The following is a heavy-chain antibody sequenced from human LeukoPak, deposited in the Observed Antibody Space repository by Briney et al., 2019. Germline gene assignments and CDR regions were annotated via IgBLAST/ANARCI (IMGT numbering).Heavy chain of an antibody. CDR3: AKAGIAVAGYYYYYYMDV. D-gene: IGHD6-19*01. J-gene: IGHJ6*03. V-gene: IGHV3-43D*03. CDR1: GFPFRSYA. Sequence: GGSLRLSCAASGFPFRSYAMHWVRQAPGKGLEWVSLISWDGGSTYYADSVKGRFTISRDNSKNSLYLQMNSLRAEDTALYYCAKAGIAVAGYYYYYYMDVWGKGTTVTVSS. CDR2: ISWDGGST.